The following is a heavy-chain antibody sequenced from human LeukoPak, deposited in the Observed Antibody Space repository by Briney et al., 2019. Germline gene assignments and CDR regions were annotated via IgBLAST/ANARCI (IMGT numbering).Heavy chain of an antibody. CDR3: AKRIRGSSWYFDY. V-gene: IGHV3-23*01. D-gene: IGHD6-13*01. CDR2: VSNSGGTT. CDR1: GFTFSTYA. J-gene: IGHJ4*02. Sequence: GGSLRLSRAASGFTFSTYAINWVRQAPGKGLEWVSTVSNSGGTTFYADSGRGRFTISRDNSRNTVYLRINTLRAEETAVYYCAKRIRGSSWYFDYWGQGTLVTVPS.